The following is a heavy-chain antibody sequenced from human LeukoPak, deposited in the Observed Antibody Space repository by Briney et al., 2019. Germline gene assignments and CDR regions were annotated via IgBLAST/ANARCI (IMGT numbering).Heavy chain of an antibody. V-gene: IGHV4-38-2*01. CDR3: ARGQWLVPIDY. CDR1: GYSISSGYY. Sequence: PSETLSLTCAVSGYSISSGYYCGWIRLPPGKGLEWIGTIYHSGSTYYNPSLKSRVTIAVDTSKNQFSLKLSSETAADTAVYYCARGQWLVPIDYWGQGTLVTVSS. D-gene: IGHD6-19*01. J-gene: IGHJ4*02. CDR2: IYHSGST.